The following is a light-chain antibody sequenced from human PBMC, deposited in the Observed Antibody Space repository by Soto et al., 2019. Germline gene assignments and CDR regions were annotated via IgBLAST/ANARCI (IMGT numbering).Light chain of an antibody. CDR3: QQDNKWPLT. CDR1: ESVSNN. Sequence: EIVLTQSPATLSVSQGERATLSCRASESVSNNLAWYQQKAGQAPRLLIFGASARATGIPARFSGSGSGTEFTLTISSLQSEDFAVYYCQQDNKWPLTFGGGTKVEIK. V-gene: IGKV3-15*01. J-gene: IGKJ4*01. CDR2: GAS.